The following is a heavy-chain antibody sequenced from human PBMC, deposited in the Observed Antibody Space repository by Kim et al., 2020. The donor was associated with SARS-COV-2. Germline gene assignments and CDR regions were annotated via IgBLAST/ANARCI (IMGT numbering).Heavy chain of an antibody. CDR3: AKDREEADYYYYGMDV. Sequence: GGSLRLSCAASGFTFSRYAMSWVGQAPGKGLECVSSISRTGASTYYADSVQGRFTISRDNSKNTLYLQMYILKAEDTAVYYCAKDREEADYYYYGMDVWGQGTTVTVSS. V-gene: IGHV3-23*01. CDR2: ISRTGAST. CDR1: GFTFSRYA. J-gene: IGHJ6*02.